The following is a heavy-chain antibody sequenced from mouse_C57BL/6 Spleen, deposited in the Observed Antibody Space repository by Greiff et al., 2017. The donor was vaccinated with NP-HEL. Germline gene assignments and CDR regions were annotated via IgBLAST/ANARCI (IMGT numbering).Heavy chain of an antibody. CDR2: INPNYGTT. J-gene: IGHJ1*03. CDR1: GYSFTDYN. CDR3: ARIRYYGSSPWYFDV. V-gene: IGHV1-39*01. Sequence: EVKLQESGPELVKPGASVKISCKASGYSFTDYNMNWVKQSNGKSLEWIGVINPNYGTTSYNQKFKGKATLTVDQSSSTAYMQLNSLTSEDSAVYYCARIRYYGSSPWYFDVWGTGTTVTVSS. D-gene: IGHD1-1*01.